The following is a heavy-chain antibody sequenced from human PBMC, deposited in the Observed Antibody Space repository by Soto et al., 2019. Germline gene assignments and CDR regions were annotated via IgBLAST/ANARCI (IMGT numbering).Heavy chain of an antibody. J-gene: IGHJ6*02. V-gene: IGHV3-30-3*01. CDR3: ARDNPWASGSYYGFLSPDYYYYGMDV. D-gene: IGHD1-26*01. CDR2: ISYDGSNK. CDR1: GFTFSSYA. Sequence: GGSLRLSSAASGFTFSSYAVHWVRQAPGKGLEWVAVISYDGSNKYYADSVKGRFTISRDNSKNTLYLQMNSLRAEDTAVYYCARDNPWASGSYYGFLSPDYYYYGMDVWRQGTTVTVSS.